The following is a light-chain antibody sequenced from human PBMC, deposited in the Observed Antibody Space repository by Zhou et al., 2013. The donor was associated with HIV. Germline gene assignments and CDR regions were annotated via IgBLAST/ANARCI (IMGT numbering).Light chain of an antibody. CDR1: QSLGSN. V-gene: IGKV3-15*01. Sequence: EIVMTQSPATLSVSPGERATLSCRASQSLGSNLAWYQQKPGQAPRLLIYDASTRATDIPARFSGSGSGTEFTLTISSLQSEDFAVYYCQQYNNWPVLTFGGGTKVEIK. J-gene: IGKJ4*01. CDR3: QQYNNWPVLT. CDR2: DAS.